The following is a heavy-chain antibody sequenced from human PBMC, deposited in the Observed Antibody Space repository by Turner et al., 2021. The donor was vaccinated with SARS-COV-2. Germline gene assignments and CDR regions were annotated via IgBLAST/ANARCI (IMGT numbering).Heavy chain of an antibody. D-gene: IGHD4-17*01. CDR2: IKPNSGGT. CDR3: ARGASVTPDRYYYYYFGMDV. V-gene: IGHV1-2*02. CDR1: GYTFTSYD. J-gene: IGHJ6*02. Sequence: QVQLVQSGAEVKKPGASVKVSCKASGYTFTSYDINWVRQATGQGLEWMGWIKPNSGGTNYAQKFQGRVTMTRDTSISTAYLELSRLRSDDTAVYYCARGASVTPDRYYYYYFGMDVWGQGTTVTVSS.